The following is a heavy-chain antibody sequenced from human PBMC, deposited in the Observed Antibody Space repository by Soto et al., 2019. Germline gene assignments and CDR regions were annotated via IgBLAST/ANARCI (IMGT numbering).Heavy chain of an antibody. CDR3: AKRAYCGGDCHSGPDY. CDR1: GGTFSSYA. V-gene: IGHV1-69*13. J-gene: IGHJ4*02. D-gene: IGHD2-21*02. Sequence: VASVKVSCKASGGTFSSYAISWVRQAPGQGLEWMGGIIPIFGTANYAQKFQGRVTITADESTSTAYMELSSLRSEDTAVYYCAKRAYCGGDCHSGPDYWGQGTLVTVSS. CDR2: IIPIFGTA.